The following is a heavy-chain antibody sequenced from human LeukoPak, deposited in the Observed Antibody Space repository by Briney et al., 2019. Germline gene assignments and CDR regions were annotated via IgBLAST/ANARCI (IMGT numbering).Heavy chain of an antibody. Sequence: PEGSLRLSCAASGFTFSSYERNWVRQAPGKGLEWFSYISSSGSTIYYADSVKGRFTISRDNAKNSLYLQMNSLRAEDTAVYYCASSDFWSGYEGYFDYWGQGTLVTVSS. D-gene: IGHD3-3*01. CDR3: ASSDFWSGYEGYFDY. J-gene: IGHJ4*02. CDR1: GFTFSSYE. V-gene: IGHV3-48*03. CDR2: ISSSGSTI.